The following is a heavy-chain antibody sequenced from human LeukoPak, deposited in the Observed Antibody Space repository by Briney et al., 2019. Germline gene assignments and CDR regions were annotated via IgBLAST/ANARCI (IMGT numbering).Heavy chain of an antibody. J-gene: IGHJ4*02. CDR2: INHSGST. CDR3: ARFTTGYYTRDY. Sequence: SETLSLTCAVYGGSFSGYYWSWIRQPPGKGLEWIGEINHSGSTNYNPSLKSRVTISVDTSKNQFSLKLSSVTAADTAVYYCARFTTGYYTRDYWGQGTLVTVSS. D-gene: IGHD3/OR15-3a*01. V-gene: IGHV4-34*01. CDR1: GGSFSGYY.